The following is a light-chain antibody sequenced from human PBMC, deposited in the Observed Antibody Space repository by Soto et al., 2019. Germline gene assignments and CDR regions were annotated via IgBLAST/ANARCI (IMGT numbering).Light chain of an antibody. CDR2: DAS. J-gene: IGKJ5*01. V-gene: IGKV3-11*01. CDR3: QQRSNWPIT. CDR1: QSVSSY. Sequence: EILLPQSPATLSLSPLERATLSCRASQSVSSYAASSDQTPGQAPGLLISDASTRATGIPARFSGSGWGTDFTLTISSLHPEDFAVYFCQQRSNWPITFGQGTRLEIK.